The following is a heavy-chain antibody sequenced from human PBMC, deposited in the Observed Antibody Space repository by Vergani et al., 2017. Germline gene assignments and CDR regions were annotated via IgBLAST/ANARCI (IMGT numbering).Heavy chain of an antibody. CDR2: VDPEDGET. CDR1: GYTFTDHY. Sequence: EVQLVQSGAEVKKPGATMKISCKVSGYTFTDHYMHWVKQSPGKGLEWMGLVDPEDGETIYAEKFKGRVTIAADTSTDTAHLELSSLRSEDTAVYYCATPQTVTTGGMEGWVQGTTVSVSS. D-gene: IGHD4-17*01. J-gene: IGHJ6*02. CDR3: ATPQTVTTGGMEG. V-gene: IGHV1-69-2*01.